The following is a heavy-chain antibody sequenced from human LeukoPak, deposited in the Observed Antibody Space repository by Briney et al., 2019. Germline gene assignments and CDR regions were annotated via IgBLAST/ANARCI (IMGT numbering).Heavy chain of an antibody. CDR3: ARSSGVPTHSYSNNAGYAFDI. CDR2: IYYSGST. Sequence: SETLSLTCTVSGGSISSYYWSWIRQSPGKGLEWIGYIYYSGSTNYNPSLKSRVTISVDTSKNQFSLKLSSVTAADTAVYYCARSSGVPTHSYSNNAGYAFDIWGQGTMVTVSS. V-gene: IGHV4-59*08. J-gene: IGHJ3*02. CDR1: GGSISSYY. D-gene: IGHD6-13*01.